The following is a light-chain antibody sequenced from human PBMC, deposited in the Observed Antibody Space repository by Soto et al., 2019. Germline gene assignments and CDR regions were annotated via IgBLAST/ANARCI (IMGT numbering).Light chain of an antibody. V-gene: IGKV3-15*01. J-gene: IGKJ1*01. CDR3: QQYNNWPKT. Sequence: EIVMTQSPATLSVSPGERATLSCRASQSVSSNLAWYQQKPGQAPRLLIYGASTGATGIPARFSGSGSGTEFTLNLSSLQSEDFAVYYCQQYNNWPKTFGQGTKVDIK. CDR2: GAS. CDR1: QSVSSN.